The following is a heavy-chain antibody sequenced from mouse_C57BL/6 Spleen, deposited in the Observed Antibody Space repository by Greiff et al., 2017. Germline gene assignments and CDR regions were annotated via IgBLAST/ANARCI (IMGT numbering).Heavy chain of an antibody. CDR3: ARKDFDY. V-gene: IGHV1-64*01. CDR1: GYTFTSYW. J-gene: IGHJ2*01. Sequence: QVQLQQPGAELVKPGASVKLSCKASGYTFTSYWMHWVKQTPGPGLEWMGMIHPNSGSTNYNEKFKSKATLTVDKSSSTADMQLSSLTSEDSAIYYCARKDFDYWGQGTTLTVSS. CDR2: IHPNSGST.